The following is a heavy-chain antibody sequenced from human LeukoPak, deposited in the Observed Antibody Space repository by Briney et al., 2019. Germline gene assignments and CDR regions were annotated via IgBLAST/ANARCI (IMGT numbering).Heavy chain of an antibody. CDR2: INHSGST. Sequence: PSETLSLTCAVYGGSFSGYYWSWIRQPPGKGLEWIGEINHSGSTNYNPSLKSRVTISVDTSKNQFSLKLSSVTAADTAVYYCARGGLRFLEWLLPFDYWGQGTLVTVSS. CDR3: ARGGLRFLEWLLPFDY. D-gene: IGHD3-3*01. J-gene: IGHJ4*02. V-gene: IGHV4-34*01. CDR1: GGSFSGYY.